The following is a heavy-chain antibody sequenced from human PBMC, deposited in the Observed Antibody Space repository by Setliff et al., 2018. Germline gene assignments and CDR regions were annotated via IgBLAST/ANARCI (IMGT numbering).Heavy chain of an antibody. D-gene: IGHD1-1*01. CDR3: ARTGTYRYFDY. V-gene: IGHV4-39*01. J-gene: IGHJ4*02. CDR1: NGSLNRNGYY. CDR2: VYHRGTT. Sequence: SETLSLTCTVSNGSLNRNGYYWAWVRQPPGKGLEWIASVYHRGTTYYNPSLKSRVTTSVDTSKNQFSLKLISVTAADTAVYYCARTGTYRYFDYWGQGALVTVSS.